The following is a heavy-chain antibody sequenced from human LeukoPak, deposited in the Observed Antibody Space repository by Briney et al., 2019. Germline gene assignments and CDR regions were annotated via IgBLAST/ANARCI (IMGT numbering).Heavy chain of an antibody. D-gene: IGHD3-22*01. J-gene: IGHJ4*02. CDR1: GFTFSSYW. V-gene: IGHV3-7*01. CDR3: ARGYYDSNAQLFDY. CDR2: IKQDGSVK. Sequence: GGSLRLSCAASGFTFSSYWMSWVRQAPGKGLEWVANIKQDGSVKYYVDSVKGRFTISRDNAKSSLYLQMNSLRAEDTAVYYCARGYYDSNAQLFDYWGQGTLVTVSS.